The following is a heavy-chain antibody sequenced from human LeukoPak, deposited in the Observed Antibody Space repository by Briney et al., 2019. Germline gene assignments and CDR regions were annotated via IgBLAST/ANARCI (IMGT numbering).Heavy chain of an antibody. D-gene: IGHD4-17*01. CDR2: INSRNGDT. Sequence: ASVKVSCKASGYTFSAYYIHWVRQAPGQGLESLGWINSRNGDTNYAQKFQGRVTMTRDTSISTAYMELSRLRSDDTAVYYCARSGFTVRSNWFDPWGQGTLVTVSS. CDR1: GYTFSAYY. V-gene: IGHV1-2*02. J-gene: IGHJ5*02. CDR3: ARSGFTVRSNWFDP.